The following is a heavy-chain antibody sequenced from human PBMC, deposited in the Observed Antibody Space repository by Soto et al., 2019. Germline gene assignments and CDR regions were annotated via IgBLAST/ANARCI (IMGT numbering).Heavy chain of an antibody. CDR3: ARRTLSYYGDYAPRFPPPDGYYYYGMDV. CDR1: GGSISSSNW. D-gene: IGHD4-17*01. V-gene: IGHV4-4*02. J-gene: IGHJ6*02. Sequence: SETLSLTCAVSGGSISSSNWWSWVRQPPGKGLEWIGEIYHSGSTNYNPSLKSRVTISVDKSKNQFSLKLSSVTAADTAVYYCARRTLSYYGDYAPRFPPPDGYYYYGMDVWGQGTTVTVSS. CDR2: IYHSGST.